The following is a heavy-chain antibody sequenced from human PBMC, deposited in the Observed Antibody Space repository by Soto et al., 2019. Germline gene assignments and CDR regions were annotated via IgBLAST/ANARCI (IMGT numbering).Heavy chain of an antibody. CDR1: GYTFTSYG. J-gene: IGHJ5*02. Sequence: ASVKVSCKASGYTFTSYGISWVRQAPGQGLEWMGWISAYNGNTNYAQKLQGRVTMTTDTSTSTEYMELRSLRSDETAVDYCAGGVVRGVIIANWFDPWGQGTLVTVSS. CDR3: AGGVVRGVIIANWFDP. D-gene: IGHD3-10*01. CDR2: ISAYNGNT. V-gene: IGHV1-18*04.